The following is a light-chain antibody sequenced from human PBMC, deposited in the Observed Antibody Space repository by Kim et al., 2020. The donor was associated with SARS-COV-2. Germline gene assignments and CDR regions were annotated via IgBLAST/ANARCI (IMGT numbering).Light chain of an antibody. Sequence: DIQMTQSPSSLSASVGDRVTITCRASQSISIYLNWYQQKPGKAPDLLIYAASSLQSGVPSRFSGSGSGTDFTLTISSLQPEDFATYYCQESYSTPYIFGQGTKVDIK. CDR1: QSISIY. CDR3: QESYSTPYI. V-gene: IGKV1-39*01. J-gene: IGKJ2*01. CDR2: AAS.